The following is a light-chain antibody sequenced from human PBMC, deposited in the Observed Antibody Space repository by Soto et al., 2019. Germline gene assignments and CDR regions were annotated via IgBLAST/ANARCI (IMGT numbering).Light chain of an antibody. CDR3: QTWDTGARVV. V-gene: IGLV4-69*01. J-gene: IGLJ2*01. Sequence: QPVLTQSPSASASLGAWAKLTCTLSGGPGGYAFAWHQQQPEKGPRYLMRLSSDGSHSKGDGIPDRFSGSSSGAERYLTISSLQSEDEADYYCQTWDTGARVVFGGGTKLTVL. CDR2: LSSDGSH. CDR1: GGPGGYA.